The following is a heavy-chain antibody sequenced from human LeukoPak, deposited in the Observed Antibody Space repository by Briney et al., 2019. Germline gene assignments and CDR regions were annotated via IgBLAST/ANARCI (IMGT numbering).Heavy chain of an antibody. CDR1: GFTFSSYG. J-gene: IGHJ3*02. V-gene: IGHV3-30*18. CDR3: AKDRWATGTTYDAFDI. Sequence: PGGSLRLSCAASGFTFSSYGMHWVRQAPGKGLEWVAVISYDGSNKYYADSVKGRFTISRDNSKNTVYLQMNSLRVEDTAVYYCAKDRWATGTTYDAFDIWGQGTVVTVSS. D-gene: IGHD1-1*01. CDR2: ISYDGSNK.